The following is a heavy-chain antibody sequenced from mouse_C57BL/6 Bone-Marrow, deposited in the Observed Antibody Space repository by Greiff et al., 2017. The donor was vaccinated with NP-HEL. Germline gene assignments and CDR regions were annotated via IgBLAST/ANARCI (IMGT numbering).Heavy chain of an antibody. CDR3: ARGPGRAMDY. Sequence: EVKVVESGGGLVKPGGSLKLSCAASGFTFSSYAMSWVRQTPEKRLEWVATISDGGSYTYYPDNVKGRFTISRDNAKNNLYLQMSHLKSEDTAMYYCARGPGRAMDYWGQGTSVTVSS. CDR2: ISDGGSYT. J-gene: IGHJ4*01. CDR1: GFTFSSYA. V-gene: IGHV5-4*03. D-gene: IGHD3-3*01.